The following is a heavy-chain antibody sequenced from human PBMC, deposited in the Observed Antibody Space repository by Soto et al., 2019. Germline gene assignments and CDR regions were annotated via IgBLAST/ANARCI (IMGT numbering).Heavy chain of an antibody. J-gene: IGHJ6*02. CDR1: GYTFTSYG. V-gene: IGHV1-18*01. D-gene: IGHD6-13*01. CDR3: ARDLRKQLPKGGGIDV. CDR2: ISAYNGNT. Sequence: QVQLVQSGAEVKKPGASVKVSFKASGYTFTSYGISWVRQAPGQGLEWMGWISAYNGNTNYAQKLQGRVTMTTDTSTSTAYMELRSLRSDDTAVYYCARDLRKQLPKGGGIDVWGQGTTVTVSS.